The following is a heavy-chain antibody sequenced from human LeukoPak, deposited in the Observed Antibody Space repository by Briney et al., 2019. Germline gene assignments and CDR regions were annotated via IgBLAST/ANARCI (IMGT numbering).Heavy chain of an antibody. CDR1: GFTFSSYA. CDR3: ASDDSSGYYASFDY. J-gene: IGHJ4*02. Sequence: PGGSLRLSCAASGFTFSSYAMSWVRQAPGKGLEWVSYISTSGSTVYYADSVKGRFTISRDNAKNSLYLQMNSLRAEDTAVYYCASDDSSGYYASFDYWGQGTLVTVSS. CDR2: ISTSGSTV. D-gene: IGHD3-22*01. V-gene: IGHV3-48*03.